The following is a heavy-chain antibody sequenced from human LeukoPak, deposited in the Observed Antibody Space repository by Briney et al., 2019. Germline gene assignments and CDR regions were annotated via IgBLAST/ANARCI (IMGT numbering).Heavy chain of an antibody. J-gene: IGHJ4*02. Sequence: SETLSLTCTVSGDSVSNGNYYWSWLRQPPGKALEWIGYIYYAGKTYYNPSLEGRVTILVDTSRNHFSVKLSSVTAADTAVYYCARSQNYYGSGDYWSQGTLVTVSS. V-gene: IGHV4-61*03. CDR2: IYYAGKT. D-gene: IGHD3-10*01. CDR3: ARSQNYYGSGDY. CDR1: GDSVSNGNYY.